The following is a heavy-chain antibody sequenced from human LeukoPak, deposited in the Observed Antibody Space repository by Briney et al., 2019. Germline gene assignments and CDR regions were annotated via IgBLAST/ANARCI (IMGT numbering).Heavy chain of an antibody. Sequence: PGGSLRLSCAASGFTFSSYWMHWVRQAPGKGLVWVSRINSDGSSTSYADSVKGRFTISRDNAKNTPYLQMNSLRAEDTAVYYCARDRCSGGSCYANDYWGQGTLVTVSS. V-gene: IGHV3-74*01. CDR1: GFTFSSYW. J-gene: IGHJ4*02. D-gene: IGHD2-15*01. CDR3: ARDRCSGGSCYANDY. CDR2: INSDGSST.